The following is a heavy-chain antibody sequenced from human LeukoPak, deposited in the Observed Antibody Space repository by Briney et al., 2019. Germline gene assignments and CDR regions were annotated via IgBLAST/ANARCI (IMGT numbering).Heavy chain of an antibody. CDR1: GGSISIYY. CDR3: ARDRWLQSSRGMDV. D-gene: IGHD5-24*01. Sequence: SETLSLTCTVSGGSISIYYWTWIRQPPGKGLEWIGNVHYSGSTNYNPSLKRRVTISEDTSKGQFSLNLRSVTAADTAVYFCARDRWLQSSRGMDVWGQGTTVTVSS. J-gene: IGHJ6*02. CDR2: VHYSGST. V-gene: IGHV4-59*01.